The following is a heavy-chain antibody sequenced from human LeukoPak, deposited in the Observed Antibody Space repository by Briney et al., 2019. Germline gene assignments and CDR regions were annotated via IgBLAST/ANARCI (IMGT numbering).Heavy chain of an antibody. CDR3: TRRYNYDSSGYYYVRDAFDI. V-gene: IGHV3-49*04. D-gene: IGHD3-22*01. CDR1: GFTFGDYV. CDR2: IRSKAYGGTT. J-gene: IGHJ3*02. Sequence: GGSLRLSCTASGFTFGDYVMSWVRQAPGKGLEWVGFIRSKAYGGTTKNAASVKGRFTISRDDSRSIAYLRMNSLKTEDTAVYYCTRRYNYDSSGYYYVRDAFDIWGQGTMVTVSS.